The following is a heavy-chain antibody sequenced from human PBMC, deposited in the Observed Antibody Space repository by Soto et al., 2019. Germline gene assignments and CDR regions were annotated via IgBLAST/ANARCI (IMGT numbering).Heavy chain of an antibody. CDR3: ARGKRGSSWYRGEEKYYYYGMDV. D-gene: IGHD6-13*01. Sequence: LSLTCTAYGESFNGYYWSWIRQPPGKGLEWIGEIHHSGSTNYTPSLKSRVAFSIDTSKRQFSLKVRSVTAADTAVYYCARGKRGSSWYRGEEKYYYYGMDVWGQGTPVTVSS. CDR1: GESFNGYY. V-gene: IGHV4-34*01. J-gene: IGHJ6*02. CDR2: IHHSGST.